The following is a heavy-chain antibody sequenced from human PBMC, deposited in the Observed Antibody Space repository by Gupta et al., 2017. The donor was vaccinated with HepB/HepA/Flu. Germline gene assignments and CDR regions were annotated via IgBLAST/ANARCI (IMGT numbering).Heavy chain of an antibody. J-gene: IGHJ4*02. CDR2: TNSDGSIT. CDR1: GFTFSSYW. Sequence: EVQLVESGGGLVQPGGSLRLSCAGSGFTFSSYWMHWVRQAPGKGLGWVLHTNSDGSITSHADAVKGRFTISRDNAKKMLYLQMRSMRAEDTAVYYCARWGVYNYKPIDDGCQGTLVTVSS. D-gene: IGHD5-24*01. CDR3: ARWGVYNYKPIDD. V-gene: IGHV3-74*01.